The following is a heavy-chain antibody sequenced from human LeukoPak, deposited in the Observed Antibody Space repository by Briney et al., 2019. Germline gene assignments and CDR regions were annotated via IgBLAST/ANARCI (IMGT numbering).Heavy chain of an antibody. CDR1: GGSISSGGYY. J-gene: IGHJ6*03. CDR3: ARGVQLPKRGYYYYYMDV. Sequence: PSETLSLTCTVSGGSISSGGYYWSWIRQPPGKGLEWIGYIYHSGSTNYNPSLKSRVTISVDTSKNQFSLKLSSVTAADTAVYYCARGVQLPKRGYYYYYMDVWGKGTTVTVSS. CDR2: IYHSGST. V-gene: IGHV4-61*08. D-gene: IGHD1-1*01.